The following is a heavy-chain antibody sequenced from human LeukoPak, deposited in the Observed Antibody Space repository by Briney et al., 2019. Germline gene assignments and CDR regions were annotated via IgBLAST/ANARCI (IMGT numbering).Heavy chain of an antibody. CDR2: IYYSGST. CDR3: ARVVAAAGTYPFDY. J-gene: IGHJ4*02. V-gene: IGHV4-31*03. CDR1: GGSISSGGYY. Sequence: PSETLSLTCTVSGGSISSGGYYWSWIRQHPGKGLGWIGYIYYSGSTYYNPSLKSRVTISVDTSKNQFSLKLSSVTAADTAVYYCARVVAAAGTYPFDYWGQGTLVTVSS. D-gene: IGHD6-13*01.